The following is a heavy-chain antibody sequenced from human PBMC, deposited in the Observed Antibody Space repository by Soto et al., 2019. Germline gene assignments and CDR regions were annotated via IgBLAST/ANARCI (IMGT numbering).Heavy chain of an antibody. Sequence: QVQLQESGPGLVKPSQTLSLTCTVSGGSISSCGYYWSWIRQHPGKGLEWIGYIYYSGSTYYNPSLKSRVTISVDTSKNQFSLQLSSVTAADTAVYYCARQTVVVSYWFDPWGQGTLVTVSS. V-gene: IGHV4-31*03. CDR3: ARQTVVVSYWFDP. CDR2: IYYSGST. J-gene: IGHJ5*02. CDR1: GGSISSCGYY. D-gene: IGHD3-22*01.